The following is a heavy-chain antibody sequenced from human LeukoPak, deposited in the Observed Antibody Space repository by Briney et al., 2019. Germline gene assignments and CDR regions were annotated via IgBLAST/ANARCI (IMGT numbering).Heavy chain of an antibody. Sequence: PSETLSLTCTVSGGSISSYYWSWIRQPAGKGLEWIGRIYTSGSTNYNPSLTSRVTMSVDTSKNQFSLKLSSVTAADTAVYYCAREYHPYYYYYMDVWGKGTTVTVSS. V-gene: IGHV4-4*07. CDR2: IYTSGST. CDR1: GGSISSYY. D-gene: IGHD1-14*01. J-gene: IGHJ6*03. CDR3: AREYHPYYYYYMDV.